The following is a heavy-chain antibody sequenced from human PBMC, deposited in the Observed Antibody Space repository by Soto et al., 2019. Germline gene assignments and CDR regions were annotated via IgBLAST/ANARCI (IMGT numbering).Heavy chain of an antibody. CDR1: GFTFSSYG. Sequence: GGSLRLSCAASGFTFSSYGMHWVRQAPGKGLEWVAVIWYDGSNKYYADSVKGRFTISRDNSKNTLYLQMNSLRAEDTAVYYCARIKREAYYYDSSGASGNDYWGQGTLVTVSS. CDR3: ARIKREAYYYDSSGASGNDY. V-gene: IGHV3-33*01. J-gene: IGHJ4*02. D-gene: IGHD3-22*01. CDR2: IWYDGSNK.